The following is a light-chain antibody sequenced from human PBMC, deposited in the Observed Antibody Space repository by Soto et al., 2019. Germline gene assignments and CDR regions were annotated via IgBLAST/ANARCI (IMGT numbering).Light chain of an antibody. Sequence: QSALTQPRSVSGSPGQSVTISCTGTSSDVGGYNYVSWYQQHPGKAPKLMIYDVSKRPSGVPDRFSGSKSGNTASLTISGIQAEDEDDYYCCSYAGSYIYVVFGGGTKLTVL. J-gene: IGLJ2*01. CDR2: DVS. V-gene: IGLV2-11*01. CDR1: SSDVGGYNY. CDR3: CSYAGSYIYVV.